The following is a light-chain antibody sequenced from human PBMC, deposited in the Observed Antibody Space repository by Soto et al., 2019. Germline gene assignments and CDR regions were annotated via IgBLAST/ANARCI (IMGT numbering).Light chain of an antibody. CDR1: SSNIGRNT. V-gene: IGLV1-44*01. CDR2: TND. Sequence: QSVLTQPPSASGTPGQRVTISCSGSSSNIGRNTVNWYQQLPGTAPKLLIYTNDQRPSGVPDRFSGSKSGTSASLAISGLQSDDEADYYCAAWDDSLNGLYVFGTGTKLTVL. CDR3: AAWDDSLNGLYV. J-gene: IGLJ1*01.